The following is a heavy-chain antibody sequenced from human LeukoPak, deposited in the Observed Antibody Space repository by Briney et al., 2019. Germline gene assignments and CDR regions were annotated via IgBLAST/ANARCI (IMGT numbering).Heavy chain of an antibody. CDR3: ARKGGYMLRVVQNWFDP. CDR2: GST. D-gene: IGHD3-10*01. V-gene: IGHV4-39*01. Sequence: SETLSLTCTVSGDSINSNNYYWGWIRQPPGKGLEWIGSGSTYYNPSLKSRVTISVDTSKNQFSLKLSSVTAADTAVYYCARKGGYMLRVVQNWFDPWGQGTLVTVSS. CDR1: GDSINSNNYY. J-gene: IGHJ5*02.